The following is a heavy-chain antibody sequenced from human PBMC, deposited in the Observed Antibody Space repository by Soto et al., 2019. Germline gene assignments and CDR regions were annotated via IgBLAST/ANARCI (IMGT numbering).Heavy chain of an antibody. CDR3: ARQGGDVVPPAIGGGPPYSYYNGMDV. CDR2: IDPSDSYT. J-gene: IGHJ6*02. V-gene: IGHV5-10-1*01. Sequence: PGESLKISCKGSGYSFTSYWISWVRQMPGKGLEWMGRIDPSDSYTNYSPSFQGHVTISADKSISTAYLQWSSLKASDTAMYYCARQGGDVVPPAIGGGPPYSYYNGMDVWGQGTTFTVSS. D-gene: IGHD2-2*01. CDR1: GYSFTSYW.